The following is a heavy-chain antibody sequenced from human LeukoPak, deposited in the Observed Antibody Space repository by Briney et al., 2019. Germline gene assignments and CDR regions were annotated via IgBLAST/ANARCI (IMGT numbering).Heavy chain of an antibody. CDR3: ARHILTGLNWFDP. CDR1: GYTFTSYD. D-gene: IGHD3-9*01. Sequence: ASVKASCKASGYTFTSYDINWVRQTTGQGLEWMGWMNPNSGNTGYAQKFQGRVTMTRNTSISTAYMELSSLRSEDTAVYYCARHILTGLNWFDPWGQGTLVTVSS. J-gene: IGHJ5*02. CDR2: MNPNSGNT. V-gene: IGHV1-8*01.